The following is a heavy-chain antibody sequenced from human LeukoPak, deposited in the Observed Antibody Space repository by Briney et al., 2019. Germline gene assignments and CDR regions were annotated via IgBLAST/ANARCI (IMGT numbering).Heavy chain of an antibody. J-gene: IGHJ6*02. CDR3: ARDPGGSYCSGGSCYNYYYGMDV. CDR2: INTNTGNP. CDR1: GYTFTSYA. D-gene: IGHD2-15*01. Sequence: ASVKVSCKASGYTFTSYAMNWVRQAPGQGLEWMGWINTNTGNPTYAQGFTGRFVFSLDTSVSTAYLQISSLKAEDTAVYYCARDPGGSYCSGGSCYNYYYGMDVWGQGTTVTVSS. V-gene: IGHV7-4-1*02.